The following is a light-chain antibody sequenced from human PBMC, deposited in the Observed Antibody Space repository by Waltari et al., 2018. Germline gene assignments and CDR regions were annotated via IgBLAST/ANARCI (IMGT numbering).Light chain of an antibody. CDR3: QQRSAWPLT. Sequence: EIVLTQSPATLSLSPGERATLSCRASRSVGGLLAWYQQTPGRPPRLLIYDAFTRATGGPARFSGSVSGTDFTLTISSLEPEDCAVYYCQQRSAWPLTFGGGTRVDIK. CDR2: DAF. V-gene: IGKV3-11*01. CDR1: RSVGGL. J-gene: IGKJ4*01.